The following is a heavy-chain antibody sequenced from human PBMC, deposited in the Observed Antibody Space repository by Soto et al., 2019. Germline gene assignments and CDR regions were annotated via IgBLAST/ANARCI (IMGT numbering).Heavy chain of an antibody. D-gene: IGHD6-19*01. V-gene: IGHV6-1*01. Sequence: SQTLSLPCAISGDSVSSNTAAWNWIRSSPSRGLEWLGRTYYRSNWRHDYAVSVRSRITVNPDTSKNHFSLQLNSVTPDDTAAYYCPRGVAGSGFDLWGQGTLVTVYS. J-gene: IGHJ4*02. CDR1: GDSVSSNTAA. CDR3: PRGVAGSGFDL. CDR2: TYYRSNWRH.